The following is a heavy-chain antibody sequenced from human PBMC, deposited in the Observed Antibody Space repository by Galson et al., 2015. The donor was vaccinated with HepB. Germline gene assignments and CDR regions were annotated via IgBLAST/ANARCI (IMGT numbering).Heavy chain of an antibody. CDR1: GFTFSSYA. J-gene: IGHJ6*03. CDR3: ARGAGYCSSTSCYNPYYYYMDV. CDR2: ISYDGSNK. Sequence: SLRLSCAASGFTFSSYAMHWVRQAPGKGLEWVAVISYDGSNKYYADSVKGRFTISRDNSKNTLYLQMNSLRAEDTAVYYCARGAGYCSSTSCYNPYYYYMDVWGKGTTVTVSS. D-gene: IGHD2-2*01. V-gene: IGHV3-30-3*01.